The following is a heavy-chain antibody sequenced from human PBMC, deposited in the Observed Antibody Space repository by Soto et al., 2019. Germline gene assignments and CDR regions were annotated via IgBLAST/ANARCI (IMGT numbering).Heavy chain of an antibody. V-gene: IGHV3-30*18. J-gene: IGHJ3*02. CDR1: GFTFSSYG. CDR3: AKDVWQWLLRTHDAFDI. CDR2: ISYDGSNK. D-gene: IGHD3-22*01. Sequence: GGSLRLSCAASGFTFSSYGMHWVRQAPGKGLEWVAVISYDGSNKYYADSVKGRFTISRDNSKNTLYLQMNSLRAEDTAVYYCAKDVWQWLLRTHDAFDIWGQGTMVTVS.